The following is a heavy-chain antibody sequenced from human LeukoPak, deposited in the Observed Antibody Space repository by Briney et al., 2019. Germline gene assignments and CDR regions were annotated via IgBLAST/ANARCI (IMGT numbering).Heavy chain of an antibody. Sequence: PGGSLRLSCAASGFTFSSYGMHWVRQAPGKGLEWVAFIRYDGSNKYYADSVKGRFTISRDNSKNTLYLQMNSLRAEDTAVYYCAKDVQESSYYYDSSGYRPGYWGQGTLVTVSS. D-gene: IGHD3-22*01. V-gene: IGHV3-30*02. CDR3: AKDVQESSYYYDSSGYRPGY. CDR2: IRYDGSNK. CDR1: GFTFSSYG. J-gene: IGHJ4*02.